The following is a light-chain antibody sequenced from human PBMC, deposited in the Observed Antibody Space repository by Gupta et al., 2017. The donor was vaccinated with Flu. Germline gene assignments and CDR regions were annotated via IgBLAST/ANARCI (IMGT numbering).Light chain of an antibody. CDR3: QQYDKLQPLT. V-gene: IGKV1-33*01. Sequence: SSLSASVGARVTMTCKASPDISDYVNWYPPNPGKATKLLSYDASNVETGVPSRFRGTKSGTDCTCTISSLKTEDIATYYCQQYDKLQPLTCGGGTKVEIK. CDR1: PDISDY. CDR2: DAS. J-gene: IGKJ4*01.